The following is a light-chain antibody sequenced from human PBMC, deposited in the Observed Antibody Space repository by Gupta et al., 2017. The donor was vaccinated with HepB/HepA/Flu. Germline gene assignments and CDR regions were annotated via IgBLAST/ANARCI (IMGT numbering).Light chain of an antibody. CDR1: RSISTS. Sequence: EIVLTQSPATLSLSPGERVTLSCRASRSISTSLAWYQQKPGQAPRLLIYGASTRDTGLPARFSGSGYGTELTLTISSRQSEDFAVYYCQQCSDWPPFTFGQGTRLEIK. J-gene: IGKJ5*01. V-gene: IGKV3-11*01. CDR3: QQCSDWPPFT. CDR2: GAS.